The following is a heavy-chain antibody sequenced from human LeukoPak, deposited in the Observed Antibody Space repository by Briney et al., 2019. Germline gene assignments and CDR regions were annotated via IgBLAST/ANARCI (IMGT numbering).Heavy chain of an antibody. D-gene: IGHD6-6*01. V-gene: IGHV3-7*03. CDR1: GFTFSGFG. J-gene: IGHJ3*01. Sequence: GGSLSPSCQVPGFTFSGFGLSWPRQPPGKDLGWVASINSDGSEGYYADVVKGRFTISRDNAKNSLYLQINSLRAEDTAVYYRARSSYSSSSSVWGQGTMVTVSS. CDR2: INSDGSEG. CDR3: ARSSYSSSSSV.